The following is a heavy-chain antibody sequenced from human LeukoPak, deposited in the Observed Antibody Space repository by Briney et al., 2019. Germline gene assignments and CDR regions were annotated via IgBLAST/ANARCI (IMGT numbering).Heavy chain of an antibody. CDR3: ARAKGYYSGGSCYSAINWFDP. J-gene: IGHJ5*02. CDR2: IYHDGST. CDR1: GDSVSSDNW. V-gene: IGHV4-4*02. D-gene: IGHD2-15*01. Sequence: PSETLSLTCAVSGDSVSSDNWWSWLRQPPGQGLEWIGEIYHDGSTNYNPSLKSRVTISVDKLKNQFSMNLRSVTAADTAVYYCARAKGYYSGGSCYSAINWFDPWGQGTLVTVSS.